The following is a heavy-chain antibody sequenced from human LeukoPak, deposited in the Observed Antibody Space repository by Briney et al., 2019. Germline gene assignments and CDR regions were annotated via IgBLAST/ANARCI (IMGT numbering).Heavy chain of an antibody. D-gene: IGHD6-13*01. Sequence: GGSLRLSGAASGFSLSAYGVHWVRQAPGKGLEWVAVIWYDGTSKDYADSVKGRFTFSRDNSKNTLYLQMNSLTVEDTAVYYCARSQSSSLIDYWGQGTLVTVSS. V-gene: IGHV3-33*01. CDR3: ARSQSSSLIDY. CDR1: GFSLSAYG. J-gene: IGHJ4*02. CDR2: IWYDGTSK.